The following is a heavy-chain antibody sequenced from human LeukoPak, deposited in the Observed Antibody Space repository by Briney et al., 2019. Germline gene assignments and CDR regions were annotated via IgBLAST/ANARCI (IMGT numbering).Heavy chain of an antibody. CDR2: ISGTGGST. V-gene: IGHV3-64*02. J-gene: IGHJ4*02. D-gene: IGHD3-22*01. Sequence: PGGSLRLSCAASGFTFSSYGMYWGRQAPGKGLEFVSAISGTGGSTDYADSVKGRFTISRDNSKNTLYLQMGTLRADDMAVYYCARRDNSGYLDYWGQGTLVTVSS. CDR1: GFTFSSYG. CDR3: ARRDNSGYLDY.